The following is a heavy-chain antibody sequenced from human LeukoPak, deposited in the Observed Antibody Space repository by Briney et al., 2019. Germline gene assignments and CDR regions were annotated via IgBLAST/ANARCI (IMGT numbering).Heavy chain of an antibody. D-gene: IGHD3-22*01. CDR2: FDPEDGET. CDR1: GYTLTELS. J-gene: IGHJ4*02. Sequence: GASVKVSCKVSGYTLTELSMHWVRQAPGKGLEWMGGFDPEDGETIYAQKFQGRVTMTTDTSTSTAYMELRSLRSDDTAVYYCAREIRDRLTYYYDSSGYYHFDYWGQGTLVTVSS. CDR3: AREIRDRLTYYYDSSGYYHFDY. V-gene: IGHV1-24*01.